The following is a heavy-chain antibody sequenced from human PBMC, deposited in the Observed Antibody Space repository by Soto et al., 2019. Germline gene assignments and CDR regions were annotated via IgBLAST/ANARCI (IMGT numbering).Heavy chain of an antibody. CDR1: GFTFSRYW. D-gene: IGHD3-16*01. Sequence: HPGGSLRLSCAASGFTFSRYWMHWVRQAPGKGLVWVSRINRDGTSTNYADSVKGRFTISRDNAKNGLYLQMDSLGAEDTAVYFCARALYYDSDTDNWFDPWGQGTLVTVSS. CDR2: INRDGTST. J-gene: IGHJ5*02. V-gene: IGHV3-74*01. CDR3: ARALYYDSDTDNWFDP.